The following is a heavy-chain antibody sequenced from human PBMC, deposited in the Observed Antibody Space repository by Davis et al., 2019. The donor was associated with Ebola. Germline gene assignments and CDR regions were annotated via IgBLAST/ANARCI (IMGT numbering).Heavy chain of an antibody. CDR3: ARRRSSLDP. D-gene: IGHD3-16*01. CDR2: IYYSGST. J-gene: IGHJ5*02. Sequence: SETLSLTCTVSGGSISSYYWSWIRQPPGKGLEWIGYIYYSGSTNYNPSLKSRVTISVDTSKNQFPLKLSSVTAADTAVYYCARRRSSLDPWGQGTLVTVSS. CDR1: GGSISSYY. V-gene: IGHV4-59*01.